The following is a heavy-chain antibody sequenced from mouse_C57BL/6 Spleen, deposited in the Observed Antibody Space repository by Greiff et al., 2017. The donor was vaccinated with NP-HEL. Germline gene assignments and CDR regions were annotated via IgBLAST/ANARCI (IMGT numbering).Heavy chain of an antibody. CDR1: GYTFTSYW. V-gene: IGHV1-50*01. J-gene: IGHJ2*01. Sequence: QVQLQQPGAELVKPGASVKLSCKASGYTFTSYWMQWVKQRPGQGLEWIGEIDPSDSYTNYNQKFKGKATLTVDTSSSTAYMQLSSLTSADSAVYYCARGRVLGDDWGQGTTLTVSS. CDR2: IDPSDSYT. D-gene: IGHD4-1*01. CDR3: ARGRVLGDD.